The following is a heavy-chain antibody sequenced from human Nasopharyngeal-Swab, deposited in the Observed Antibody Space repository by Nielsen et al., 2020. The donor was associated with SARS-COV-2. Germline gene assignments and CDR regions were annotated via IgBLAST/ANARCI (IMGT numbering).Heavy chain of an antibody. D-gene: IGHD3-3*01. V-gene: IGHV3-21*01. CDR2: IGHYGTDI. J-gene: IGHJ6*02. CDR3: ARGTVFGVANGMDV. Sequence: WIRQPPGKGLEWVSSIGHYGTDIFHADSVKGRFSVFRDAANKSIYLQMRSLRAEDTAVYYCARGTVFGVANGMDVWGQGTTVTVSS.